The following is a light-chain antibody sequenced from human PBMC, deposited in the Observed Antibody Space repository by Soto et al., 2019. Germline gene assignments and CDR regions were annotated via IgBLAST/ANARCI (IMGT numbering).Light chain of an antibody. CDR1: SSNIGAGHD. Sequence: QLVLTQPPSVSGAPGQRVTISCTGNSSNIGAGHDVHWYQQLPGTAPKLLIYGHTNRPSGVPARFSGSTSGASASLAITGLQAEDEADYYCQSYDSRLRVFGGGTKLTVL. CDR2: GHT. CDR3: QSYDSRLRV. J-gene: IGLJ2*01. V-gene: IGLV1-40*01.